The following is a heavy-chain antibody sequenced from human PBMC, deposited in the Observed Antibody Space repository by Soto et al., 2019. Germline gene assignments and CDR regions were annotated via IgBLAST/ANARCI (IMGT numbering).Heavy chain of an antibody. J-gene: IGHJ6*02. CDR2: INSDGSST. Sequence: EGQLVESGGGLVQPGGSLRLSCAASGFTFSTYWIHWVRQAPGKGLVWVSRINSDGSSTNYADSVKGRFTISRDNAKNTLFLKMNSLRAEDTAVYYCARDRWGGGRDMDVWGQGTTVTVSS. CDR3: ARDRWGGGRDMDV. CDR1: GFTFSTYW. V-gene: IGHV3-74*01. D-gene: IGHD3-10*01.